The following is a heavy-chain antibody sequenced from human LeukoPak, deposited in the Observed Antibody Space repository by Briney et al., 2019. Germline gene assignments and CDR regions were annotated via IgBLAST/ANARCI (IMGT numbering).Heavy chain of an antibody. CDR1: GFTFSRYW. D-gene: IGHD2-15*01. Sequence: AGGSLRLSCAASGFTFSRYWMSWVRQAPGKGLEWVANIKDDGSEKYYVDSVKGRLTISRDNAKNSLSLKTKSLRAEDTAVYYCARQKAVVVVAATPDEDYGDYVDYYYYMDAWGKGTTVTVSS. CDR2: IKDDGSEK. CDR3: ARQKAVVVVAATPDEDYGDYVDYYYYMDA. J-gene: IGHJ6*03. V-gene: IGHV3-7*01.